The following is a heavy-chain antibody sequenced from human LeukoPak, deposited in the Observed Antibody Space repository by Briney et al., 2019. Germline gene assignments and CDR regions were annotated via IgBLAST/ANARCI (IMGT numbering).Heavy chain of an antibody. CDR2: IYTSGSI. Sequence: KSSETLSLTCIVSGGSISSSSYYWSWIRQPAGKGLEWIGRIYTSGSINYNPSLKSRVTISVDTSKNQFSLKLSTVTAADTAVYYCARGVTVVNFDFWGQGTLVTVSS. CDR1: GGSISSSSYY. V-gene: IGHV4-61*02. J-gene: IGHJ4*02. D-gene: IGHD4-23*01. CDR3: ARGVTVVNFDF.